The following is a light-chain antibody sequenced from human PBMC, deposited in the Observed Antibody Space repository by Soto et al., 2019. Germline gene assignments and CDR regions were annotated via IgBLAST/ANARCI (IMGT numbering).Light chain of an antibody. V-gene: IGKV3-20*01. J-gene: IGKJ1*01. CDR1: QSVIGSF. CDR3: QQYVTSPWA. CDR2: GAS. Sequence: ESVLTQSPCTLSLSPGERATRSCRASQSVIGSFLAWYQQKPGQAPRLLIEGASSRAAGIPGRCSGSGSGTDFTLTISRLEPEDFAVYYCQQYVTSPWAFGQGTKVDIK.